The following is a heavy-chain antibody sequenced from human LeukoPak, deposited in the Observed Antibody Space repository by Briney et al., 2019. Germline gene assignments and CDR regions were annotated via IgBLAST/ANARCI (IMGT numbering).Heavy chain of an antibody. V-gene: IGHV3-7*01. CDR1: GFSFSNVW. J-gene: IGHJ5*02. D-gene: IGHD3-16*01. Sequence: GGSLRLSCAASGFSFSNVWMGWVRQAPGKGLEWVANINQDGRQRNYVDSVKRRFTISRDNSKNTLYLQMNSLRAEDTAVYYCAKDTVFTTLGEDWFDAWGQGTLVTV. CDR2: INQDGRQR. CDR3: AKDTVFTTLGEDWFDA.